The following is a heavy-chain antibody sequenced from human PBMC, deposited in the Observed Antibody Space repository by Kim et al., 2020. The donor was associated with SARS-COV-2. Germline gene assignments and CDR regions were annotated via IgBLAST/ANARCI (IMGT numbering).Heavy chain of an antibody. D-gene: IGHD1-26*01. CDR2: ISYDGSNK. J-gene: IGHJ6*02. V-gene: IGHV3-30-3*01. CDR1: GFTFSSYA. CDR3: ARARGGSYYYGMGI. Sequence: GGSLRLSCAASGFTFSSYAMHWVRQAPGKGLEWVAVISYDGSNKYYGDSVKGRFTISRDNSKNTLYLQMNSLRAEDTAVYYCARARGGSYYYGMGIWGQG.